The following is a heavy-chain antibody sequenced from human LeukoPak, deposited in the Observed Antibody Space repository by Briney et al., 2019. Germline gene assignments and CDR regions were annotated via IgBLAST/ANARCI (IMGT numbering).Heavy chain of an antibody. J-gene: IGHJ4*02. Sequence: GGSLRLSCTASGFTFSSYWMSWVRQAPGKGLEWVANIKQDGSEKYYVDSVKGRFTISRDNAKNSLYLQMNSLRAEDMAVYYCARFVTVTTPFRVFDYWGQGTLVTVSS. V-gene: IGHV3-7*04. CDR3: ARFVTVTTPFRVFDY. CDR1: GFTFSSYW. D-gene: IGHD4-17*01. CDR2: IKQDGSEK.